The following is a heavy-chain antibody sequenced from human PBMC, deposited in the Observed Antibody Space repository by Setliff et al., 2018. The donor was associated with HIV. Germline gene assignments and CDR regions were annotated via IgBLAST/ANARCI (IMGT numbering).Heavy chain of an antibody. CDR3: ARVSKTYWYSIFRNYYYHMDV. V-gene: IGHV4-34*01. CDR2: INHSGRT. Sequence: SETLSLTCAVYGGSFSDYYWSWIRQPPGKGLEWIGEINHSGRTIQSPSLGSRVTISIDTSKNQFSLKLSSVSAADTAVYYCARVSKTYWYSIFRNYYYHMDVWGKGATVTVSS. CDR1: GGSFSDYY. D-gene: IGHD2-8*02. J-gene: IGHJ6*03.